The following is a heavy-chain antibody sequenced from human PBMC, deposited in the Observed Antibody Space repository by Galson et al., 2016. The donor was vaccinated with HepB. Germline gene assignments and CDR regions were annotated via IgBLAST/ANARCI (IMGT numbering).Heavy chain of an antibody. CDR2: ISGDGRST. CDR1: GFTFSTCV. V-gene: IGHV3-23*01. CDR3: AKDRDHFGDYVFDY. D-gene: IGHD4-17*01. J-gene: IGHJ4*02. Sequence: SLRLSCAASGFTFSTCVMSWVRQAPGKGLEWVSGISGDGRSTYYADSVKGRFTISRDNSKNTLYLQMNSLRADDTALYYCAKDRDHFGDYVFDYWGQGTLVTVSS.